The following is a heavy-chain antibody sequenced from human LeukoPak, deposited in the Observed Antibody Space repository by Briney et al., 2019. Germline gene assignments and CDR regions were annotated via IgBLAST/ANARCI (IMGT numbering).Heavy chain of an antibody. V-gene: IGHV3-74*01. Sequence: GGSLRLSCAASGFTFSSYWMHWVRQAPGKGLVWVSRINSDGSSTSYADSVKGRFTISRDNAKNTLYLQMNSLRAEDTAVYYCARGLCSSSWYETFIFDYWGQGTLVTVSS. CDR1: GFTFSSYW. D-gene: IGHD6-13*01. CDR3: ARGLCSSSWYETFIFDY. CDR2: INSDGSST. J-gene: IGHJ4*02.